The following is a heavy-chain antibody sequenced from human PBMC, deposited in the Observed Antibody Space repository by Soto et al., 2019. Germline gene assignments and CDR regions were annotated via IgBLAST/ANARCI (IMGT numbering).Heavy chain of an antibody. Sequence: PSETLSLTCTVSGGSISSYYWSWIRQPPGKGLEWIGYIYYSGSTNYNPSLKSRVTISVDTSKNQFSLKMSSVTAADTAVYYCARDCGYSYGSNWFDPCGQGTLVTVSS. J-gene: IGHJ5*02. D-gene: IGHD5-18*01. CDR2: IYYSGST. CDR1: GGSISSYY. CDR3: ARDCGYSYGSNWFDP. V-gene: IGHV4-59*12.